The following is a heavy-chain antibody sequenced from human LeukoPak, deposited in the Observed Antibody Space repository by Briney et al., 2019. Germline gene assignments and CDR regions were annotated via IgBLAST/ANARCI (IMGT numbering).Heavy chain of an antibody. D-gene: IGHD1-14*01. CDR3: ARGYKGYYYYMDV. V-gene: IGHV4-59*01. Sequence: PSETLSLTCTVSGGSISSYYWSWIRQPPGKGLEWIGYIYYSGSTNYNPSLKSRVTISVDTSKNQFSLKLSSETAADTAVYYCARGYKGYYYYMDVWGKGTTVTVSS. CDR1: GGSISSYY. CDR2: IYYSGST. J-gene: IGHJ6*03.